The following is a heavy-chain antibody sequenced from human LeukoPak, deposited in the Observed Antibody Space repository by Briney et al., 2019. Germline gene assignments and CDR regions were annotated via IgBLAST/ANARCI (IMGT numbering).Heavy chain of an antibody. Sequence: PSETLSLTCTVSGGSISSYYWSWVRQPPGKGLEWIGYIYHSGSTKYNPSLQGRVTISVDTSKNQFSLKLSSVTAADTAVYYCARGVESSSSPFDYWGQGTLVTVSS. J-gene: IGHJ4*02. CDR1: GGSISSYY. CDR2: IYHSGST. V-gene: IGHV4-59*08. D-gene: IGHD6-6*01. CDR3: ARGVESSSSPFDY.